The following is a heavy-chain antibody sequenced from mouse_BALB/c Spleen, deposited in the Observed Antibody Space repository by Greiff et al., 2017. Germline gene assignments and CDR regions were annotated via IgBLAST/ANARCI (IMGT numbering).Heavy chain of an antibody. CDR2: ISSGGSYT. J-gene: IGHJ3*01. CDR3: ARRGYWFAY. V-gene: IGHV5-6*01. CDR1: GFTFSSYG. D-gene: IGHD3-1*01. Sequence: EVHLVESGGDLVKPGGSLKLSCAASGFTFSSYGMSWVRQTPDKRLEWVATISSGGSYTYYPDSVKGRFTISRDNAKNTLYLQMSSLKSEDTAMYYCARRGYWFAYWGQGTLVTVSA.